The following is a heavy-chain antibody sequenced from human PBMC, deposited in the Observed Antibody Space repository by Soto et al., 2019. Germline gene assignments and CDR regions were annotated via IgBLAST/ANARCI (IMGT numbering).Heavy chain of an antibody. D-gene: IGHD3-3*01. J-gene: IGHJ5*02. CDR1: GGSISSSNW. Sequence: SETLSLTCAVSGGSISSSNWWSWVRQPSGKGLEWIGEIYHSGSTNYNPSLKSRVTISVDKSKNQFSLKLSSVTAADTAVYYCASRSYYDFWSGYSAPNWFDPWGQGTLVTVPQ. V-gene: IGHV4-4*02. CDR3: ASRSYYDFWSGYSAPNWFDP. CDR2: IYHSGST.